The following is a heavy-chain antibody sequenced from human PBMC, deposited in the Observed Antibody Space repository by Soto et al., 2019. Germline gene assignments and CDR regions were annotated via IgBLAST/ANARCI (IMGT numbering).Heavy chain of an antibody. J-gene: IGHJ6*02. CDR2: IYYSGST. CDR3: ARDRGGGDFWSVLHYYSYGMDV. V-gene: IGHV4-59*01. CDR1: GGSISSYY. D-gene: IGHD3-3*01. Sequence: PSETLSLTRTVSGGSISSYYWSWIRQPPGKGLEWIGYIYYSGSTNYNPSLKSRVTISVDTSKNQFSLKLSSVTAADTAVYDCARDRGGGDFWSVLHYYSYGMDVWGQGTTVPVSS.